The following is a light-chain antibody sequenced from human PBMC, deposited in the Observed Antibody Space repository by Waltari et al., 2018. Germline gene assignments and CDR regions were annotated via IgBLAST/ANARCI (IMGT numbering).Light chain of an antibody. CDR1: QRVSRS. Sequence: EIVLTQSPGTLSLSPGERATLSCRASQRVSRSLAWYQQKPGQAPRLHIYGASSRATGVPDRFSGSGSWTDFSLTISRLEPEYFAVYYCQHYVRLPVSFGQGTKVEIK. J-gene: IGKJ1*01. CDR2: GAS. V-gene: IGKV3-20*01. CDR3: QHYVRLPVS.